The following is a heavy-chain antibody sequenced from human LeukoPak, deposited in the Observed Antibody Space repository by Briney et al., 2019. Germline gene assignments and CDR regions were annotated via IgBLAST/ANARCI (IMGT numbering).Heavy chain of an antibody. J-gene: IGHJ6*03. CDR3: ARGPSITMVRGGQWYYYMDV. CDR1: GYTFTGYY. CDR2: INPNSGGT. V-gene: IGHV1-2*02. D-gene: IGHD3-10*01. Sequence: ASVKVSCKASGYTFTGYYMHWVRQAPGQGLECMGWINPNSGGTNYAQKFQGRVTMTRDTSISTAYMELSRLRSDDTAVYYCARGPSITMVRGGQWYYYMDVWGKGTTVTISS.